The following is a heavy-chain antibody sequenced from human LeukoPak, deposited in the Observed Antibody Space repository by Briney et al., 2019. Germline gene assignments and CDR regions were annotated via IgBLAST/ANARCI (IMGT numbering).Heavy chain of an antibody. V-gene: IGHV4-59*08. Sequence: TETLSLTCTVSGGSISSYYWSWIRQPPGKGLEWIGYIYYSGSTNYNPSLKSRVTISVDTSKNQFSLKLSSVTAADTAVYYCARQMDTAMVTGHYYYYMDVWGKGTTVTVSS. J-gene: IGHJ6*03. CDR1: GGSISSYY. D-gene: IGHD5-18*01. CDR2: IYYSGST. CDR3: ARQMDTAMVTGHYYYYMDV.